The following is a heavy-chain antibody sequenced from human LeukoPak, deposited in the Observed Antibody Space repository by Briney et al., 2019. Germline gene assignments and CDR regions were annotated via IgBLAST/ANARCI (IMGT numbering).Heavy chain of an antibody. J-gene: IGHJ4*02. D-gene: IGHD3-22*01. V-gene: IGHV3-33*01. CDR1: GFTFSGYG. Sequence: GGSLRLSCAASGFTFSGYGMHWVRQAPGKGLEWVAVIWYDGSNDDYADSVKGRFTISRDNSKSTLYLQMNSLRAEDTAIYYCARSIPRYDGSAYYPDYWGQGILVTVSS. CDR2: IWYDGSND. CDR3: ARSIPRYDGSAYYPDY.